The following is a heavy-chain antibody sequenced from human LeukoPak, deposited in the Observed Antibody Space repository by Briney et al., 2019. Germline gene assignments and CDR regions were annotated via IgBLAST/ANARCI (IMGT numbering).Heavy chain of an antibody. CDR2: ISGSGGST. J-gene: IGHJ4*02. D-gene: IGHD3-10*01. Sequence: PGGSLRLSCAASGFTLSSYEMNWVRQAPGKGLEWVSAISGSGGSTYYADSVKGRFTISRDKSKNTLYLQMNSLRAEDTAVYYCAKDRQYYYGSGSPYYLDYWGQGTLVTVSA. CDR1: GFTLSSYE. CDR3: AKDRQYYYGSGSPYYLDY. V-gene: IGHV3-23*01.